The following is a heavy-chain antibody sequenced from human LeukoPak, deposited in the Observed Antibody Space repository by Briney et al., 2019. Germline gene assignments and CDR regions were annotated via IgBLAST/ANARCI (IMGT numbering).Heavy chain of an antibody. CDR2: ISSSSSYI. D-gene: IGHD3-22*01. J-gene: IGHJ6*03. CDR3: ARDRPDSSGYYYENYYYMDV. V-gene: IGHV3-21*01. Sequence: PGGSLRLSCAASGFTFSSYSMNWVRQAPGKGLEWVSSISSSSSYIYYADSVKGRFTISRDNAKNSLYLQMNSLRAEDTAVYYCARDRPDSSGYYYENYYYMDVWGKGTTVTVSS. CDR1: GFTFSSYS.